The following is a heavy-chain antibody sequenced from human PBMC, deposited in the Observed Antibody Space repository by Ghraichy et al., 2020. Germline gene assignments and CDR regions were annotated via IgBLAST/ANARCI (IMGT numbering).Heavy chain of an antibody. D-gene: IGHD2-15*01. CDR1: GYTFTSYD. CDR2: MNPNSGNT. Sequence: ASVKVSCKASGYTFTSYDINWVRQATGQGLEWMGWMNPNSGNTGYAQKFQGRVTMTRNTSISTAYMELSSLRSEDTAVYYCAREPRDCSGGSCYATIDAFDIWGQGTMVTVSS. CDR3: AREPRDCSGGSCYATIDAFDI. J-gene: IGHJ3*02. V-gene: IGHV1-8*01.